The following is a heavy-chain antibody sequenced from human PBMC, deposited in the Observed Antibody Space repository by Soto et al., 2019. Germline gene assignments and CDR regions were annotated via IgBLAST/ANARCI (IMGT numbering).Heavy chain of an antibody. Sequence: ASVKVSCKACGYTFTSYAMHWVRQAPGQRLEWMGWINAGSGNTKYSQKFQGRVTITRDTSASTAYMELSSLRSEDTAVYYCASESYGGEFDYWGPGTLVTVSS. CDR3: ASESYGGEFDY. CDR2: INAGSGNT. CDR1: GYTFTSYA. D-gene: IGHD4-17*01. V-gene: IGHV1-3*01. J-gene: IGHJ4*02.